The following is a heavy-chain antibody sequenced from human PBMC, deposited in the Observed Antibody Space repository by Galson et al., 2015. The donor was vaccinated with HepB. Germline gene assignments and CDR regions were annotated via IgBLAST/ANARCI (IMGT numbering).Heavy chain of an antibody. J-gene: IGHJ4*02. CDR1: GVTFSNAC. V-gene: IGHV3-15*01. CDR3: TTWDRKAGY. CDR2: IKSETDGGTE. Sequence: FLRLSCADSGVTFSNACRSWVGQAPGKGLEGVGRIKSETDGGTEDFAAPVKGRFTISRDDSKNTLYLQMNSLQTEDTGVYCCTTWDRKAGYWGQGTLFSVSS. D-gene: IGHD1-14*01.